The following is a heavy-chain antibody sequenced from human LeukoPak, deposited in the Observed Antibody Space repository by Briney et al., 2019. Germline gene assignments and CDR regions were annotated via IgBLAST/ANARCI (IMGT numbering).Heavy chain of an antibody. V-gene: IGHV5-51*01. CDR3: ARLADYCGWERSFDI. D-gene: IGHD3-10*01. J-gene: IGHJ3*02. CDR2: IYPGDSDT. CDR1: GYSFTTYW. Sequence: GESLKISCKGFGYSFTTYWINWVRQMPGKGLEWMGIIYPGDSDTRYSPSFQGQVTISADKSISTAYLQWGSLKASDTAMYCCARLADYCGWERSFDIWGKGTMVTVSS.